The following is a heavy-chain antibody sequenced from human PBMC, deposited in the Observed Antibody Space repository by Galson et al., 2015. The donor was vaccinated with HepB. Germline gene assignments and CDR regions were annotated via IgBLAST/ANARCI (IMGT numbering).Heavy chain of an antibody. V-gene: IGHV3-48*02. D-gene: IGHD1-26*01. J-gene: IGHJ5*02. CDR1: GFTFSSYS. CDR3: ARVLYSGSKDWFDP. CDR2: ISSSSSTI. Sequence: SLRPSCAASGFTFSSYSMNWVRQAPGKGLEWVSYISSSSSTIYYADSVKGRFTISRDNAKNSLYLQMNSLRDEDTAVYYCARVLYSGSKDWFDPWGQGTLVTVSS.